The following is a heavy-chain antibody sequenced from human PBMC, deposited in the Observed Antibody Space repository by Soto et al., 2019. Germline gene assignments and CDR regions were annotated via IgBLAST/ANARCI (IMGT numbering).Heavy chain of an antibody. J-gene: IGHJ6*02. CDR2: IIPIFGTA. V-gene: IGHV1-69*01. Sequence: QVQLVQSGAEVKKPGSSVKVSCKASGGTFSSYAISWVRQAPGQGLEWMGGIIPIFGTANYAQKFQGRVTITADESTSTAYMELSSLRSEDTAVYYCARDGGYSGYDYGYYGMDVWGQETTVTVSS. CDR1: GGTFSSYA. CDR3: ARDGGYSGYDYGYYGMDV. D-gene: IGHD5-12*01.